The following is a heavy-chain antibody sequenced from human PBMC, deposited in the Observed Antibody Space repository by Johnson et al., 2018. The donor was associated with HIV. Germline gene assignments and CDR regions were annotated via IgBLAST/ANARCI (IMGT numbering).Heavy chain of an antibody. CDR2: IWSDGSNK. V-gene: IGHV3-33*01. D-gene: IGHD1-1*01. CDR3: ATSTASDALDI. J-gene: IGHJ3*02. CDR1: GLSFSSYC. Sequence: QVQLVESGGGVVQPGRSVRLSCAASGLSFSSYCMEWVRQAPGKGLEWVAVIWSDGSNKHYADSVKGRFTISRDNSKNTLYLQMNSLRAEDTAVYYCATSTASDALDIWGQGTMVTVSS.